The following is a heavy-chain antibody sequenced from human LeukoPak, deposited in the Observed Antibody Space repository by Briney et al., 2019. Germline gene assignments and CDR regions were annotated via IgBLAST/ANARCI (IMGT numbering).Heavy chain of an antibody. V-gene: IGHV1-18*01. D-gene: IGHD6-13*01. Sequence: ASVKVSCKASAYTFATYGISWVRQAPGQGLEWMGWISAYNGNTNYAQKLQGRVTMTTDTSTSTAYMELRSLRSDDTAMYFCAKSITAGAFDIWGQGTVVTVSS. CDR1: AYTFATYG. J-gene: IGHJ3*02. CDR2: ISAYNGNT. CDR3: AKSITAGAFDI.